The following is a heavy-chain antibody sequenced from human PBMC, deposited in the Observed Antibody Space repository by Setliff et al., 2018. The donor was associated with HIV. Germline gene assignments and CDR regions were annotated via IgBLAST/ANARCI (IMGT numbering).Heavy chain of an antibody. Sequence: PSETLSLTCTVSGGSINTGHYYWSWIRHHPGKGLEWIAYIYYTGNTYFNPSLKSRITISIDTSKNQFSLKMSSVTAADAAVYYCARSPSYRSSWEYYFDYWGQGILVTVSS. CDR1: GGSINTGHYY. D-gene: IGHD6-13*01. V-gene: IGHV4-31*03. CDR2: IYYTGNT. J-gene: IGHJ4*02. CDR3: ARSPSYRSSWEYYFDY.